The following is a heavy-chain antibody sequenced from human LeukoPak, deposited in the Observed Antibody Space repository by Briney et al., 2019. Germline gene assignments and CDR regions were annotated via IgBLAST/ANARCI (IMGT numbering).Heavy chain of an antibody. CDR3: ARLDTAMVSSFDY. Sequence: PSETLSLTCTVSGGSISSYYWSWIRQPPGKGLEWIGYIYYSGSTNYNPSLKSRVTTSVDTSKNQFSLKLSSVTAADTAVYYCARLDTAMVSSFDYWGQGTLVTVSS. V-gene: IGHV4-59*08. J-gene: IGHJ4*02. CDR2: IYYSGST. D-gene: IGHD5-18*01. CDR1: GGSISSYY.